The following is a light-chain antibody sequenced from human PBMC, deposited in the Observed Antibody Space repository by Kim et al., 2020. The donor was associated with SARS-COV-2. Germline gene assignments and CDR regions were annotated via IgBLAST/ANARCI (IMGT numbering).Light chain of an antibody. V-gene: IGKV2-24*01. CDR2: KIS. CDR3: QQYENSPWT. J-gene: IGKJ1*01. Sequence: DIVMTQTPLSSPVTLGQPASISCRSSQSLVHSDGNTYLSWLQQRPGQPPRLLIYKISNRFSGVPDRFSGSGSGTDFTLTISRLEPEDCAVYYCQQYENSPWTFGQGTKVDIK. CDR1: QSLVHSDGNTY.